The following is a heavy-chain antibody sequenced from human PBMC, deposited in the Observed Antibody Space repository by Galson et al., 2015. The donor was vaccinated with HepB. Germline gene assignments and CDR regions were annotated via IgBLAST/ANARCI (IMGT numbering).Heavy chain of an antibody. V-gene: IGHV1-69*04. CDR3: ARGSYYKALDAFDI. Sequence: SVKVSCKASGGTFSSYAISWVRQAPGQGLEWMGRIIPILGIANYAQKFQGRVTITADKSTSTAYMELSSLRSEDTAVYYCARGSYYKALDAFDIWGQGTMVTVSP. D-gene: IGHD3-10*01. CDR1: GGTFSSYA. CDR2: IIPILGIA. J-gene: IGHJ3*02.